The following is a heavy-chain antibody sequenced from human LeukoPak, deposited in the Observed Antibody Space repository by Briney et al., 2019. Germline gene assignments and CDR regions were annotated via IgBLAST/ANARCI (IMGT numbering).Heavy chain of an antibody. Sequence: GGSLRLSCVVSGFSFSSFAMTWVRHAPGKGLEWVSLISASGGNIFYADSVKGRFTISRDNSKNTLFLQMNSLRAEDTAVYFCARTYSGSYRDAFDIWGQGTMVTVSS. V-gene: IGHV3-23*01. CDR2: ISASGGNI. CDR1: GFSFSSFA. J-gene: IGHJ3*02. D-gene: IGHD1-26*01. CDR3: ARTYSGSYRDAFDI.